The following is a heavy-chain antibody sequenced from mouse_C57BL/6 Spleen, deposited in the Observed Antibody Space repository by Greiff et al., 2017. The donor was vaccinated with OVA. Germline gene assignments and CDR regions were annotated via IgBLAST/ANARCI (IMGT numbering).Heavy chain of an antibody. D-gene: IGHD1-1*01. Sequence: QVHVKQSGAELVRPGASVKLSCKASGYTFTDYYINWVKQRPGQGLEWIARIYPGSGNTYYNEKFKGKATLTAEKSSSTAYMQLSSLTSEDSAVYFCARGITTVVASPYYAMDYWGQGTSVTVSS. CDR1: GYTFTDYY. J-gene: IGHJ4*01. V-gene: IGHV1-76*01. CDR2: IYPGSGNT. CDR3: ARGITTVVASPYYAMDY.